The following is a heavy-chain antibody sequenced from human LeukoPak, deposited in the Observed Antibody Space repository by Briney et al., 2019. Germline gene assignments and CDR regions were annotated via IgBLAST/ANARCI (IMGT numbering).Heavy chain of an antibody. J-gene: IGHJ4*02. CDR1: GFTFTSYS. Sequence: GGSLRLSCAASGFTFTSYSMNWVRQAPGKGLEWVSTISGGGGSTYYADSVKGRFTISRDNSKNTLYLQVDSLRAEDTAVYYCAKGGKGDVTPFDYWGREPLVPVPS. D-gene: IGHD3-16*01. CDR2: ISGGGGST. CDR3: AKGGKGDVTPFDY. V-gene: IGHV3-23*01.